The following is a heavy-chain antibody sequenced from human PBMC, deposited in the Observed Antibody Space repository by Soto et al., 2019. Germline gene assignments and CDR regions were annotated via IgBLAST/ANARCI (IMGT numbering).Heavy chain of an antibody. J-gene: IGHJ6*02. CDR2: IYYSGST. CDR3: ERDHREARPSSYYYYGMDV. CDR1: GGSISSYY. V-gene: IGHV4-59*01. D-gene: IGHD6-6*01. Sequence: SETLSLTCTVSGGSISSYYWSWIRQPPGKGLEWIGYIYYSGSTNYNPSLKSRVTISVDTSKNQFSLKLSSVTAADTAVYYCERDHREARPSSYYYYGMDVWGQGTTVTVSS.